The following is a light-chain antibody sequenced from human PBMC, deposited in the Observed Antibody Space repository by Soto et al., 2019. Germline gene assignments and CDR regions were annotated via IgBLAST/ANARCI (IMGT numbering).Light chain of an antibody. Sequence: EIVLTQSPGTLSLSPGERATLSCRASQSVTSSYLAWYQQKPGQAPRLLIYAASSRATGIPDRFSGSGSGTDFTLTISRLEPEDFAVYFCLQYGSSPITFGQGTRLEIK. V-gene: IGKV3-20*01. J-gene: IGKJ5*01. CDR3: LQYGSSPIT. CDR2: AAS. CDR1: QSVTSSY.